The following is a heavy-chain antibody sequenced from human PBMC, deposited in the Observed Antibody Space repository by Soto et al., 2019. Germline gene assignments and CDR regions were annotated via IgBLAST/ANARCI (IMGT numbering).Heavy chain of an antibody. CDR1: GFTVSSNY. Sequence: GGSLRLSCAASGFTVSSNYMSWVRQAPGKGLEWVSVIYSGGSTYYADSVKGRFTISRDNSKNTLYLQMNSLRAEDTAVYYCARDLGNDSSGPGFDYWGQGTLVTVSS. CDR2: IYSGGST. J-gene: IGHJ4*02. D-gene: IGHD3-22*01. CDR3: ARDLGNDSSGPGFDY. V-gene: IGHV3-53*01.